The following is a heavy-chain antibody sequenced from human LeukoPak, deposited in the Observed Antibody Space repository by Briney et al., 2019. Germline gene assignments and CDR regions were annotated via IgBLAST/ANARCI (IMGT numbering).Heavy chain of an antibody. CDR3: ARSIAARPDFDY. CDR1: GGPISSYY. Sequence: SETLSLTCTVSGGPISSYYWSWIRQPPGKGLEWIGYIYYSGSTNYNPSLKSRVTISVDTSKNQFSLKLSSVTAADTAVYYCARSIAARPDFDYWGQGTLVTVSS. D-gene: IGHD6-6*01. V-gene: IGHV4-59*01. J-gene: IGHJ4*02. CDR2: IYYSGST.